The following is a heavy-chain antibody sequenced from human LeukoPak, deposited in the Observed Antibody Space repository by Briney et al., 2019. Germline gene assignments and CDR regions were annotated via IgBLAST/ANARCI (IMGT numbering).Heavy chain of an antibody. D-gene: IGHD6-19*01. J-gene: IGHJ4*02. CDR1: GFTLSSYE. CDR3: TRNSGWYGIS. Sequence: GRSLRLSCTVSGFTLSSYELTWFRKPPGKGLECVSSIGYGGADSHYAGSVKGRFTISRDNSKNTLYLQLSSLRADDTAAYYCTRNSGWYGISWGQGTLVTVSS. CDR2: IGYGGADS. V-gene: IGHV3-23*01.